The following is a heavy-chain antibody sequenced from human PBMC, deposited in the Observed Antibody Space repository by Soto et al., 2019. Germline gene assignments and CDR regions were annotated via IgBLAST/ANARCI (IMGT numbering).Heavy chain of an antibody. Sequence: GGSLRLSCAASGFTFSSYAMSWVRQAPGKGLEWVSAISGSGGSTYYADSVKGRFTISRDNSKNTLYLQMNSLRAEDTAVYYCAKDVDCTNGVCWVPPNFDYWGQGTLVTVSS. D-gene: IGHD2-8*01. CDR2: ISGSGGST. CDR1: GFTFSSYA. CDR3: AKDVDCTNGVCWVPPNFDY. V-gene: IGHV3-23*01. J-gene: IGHJ4*02.